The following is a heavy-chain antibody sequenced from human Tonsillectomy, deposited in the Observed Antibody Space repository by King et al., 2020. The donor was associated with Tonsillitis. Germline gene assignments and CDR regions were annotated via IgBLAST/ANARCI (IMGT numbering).Heavy chain of an antibody. J-gene: IGHJ4*02. Sequence: VQLVESGGGVVQPGRSLRLSCAASGFTFSSYAMHWVRQAPGKGLEWVAVISYDGSNKYYADSVKGRFTISRDNSKNTLYLQMNSLRAEDTAVHYCAREGDSSGYSWSYFDYWGQGTLVTVSS. CDR2: ISYDGSNK. CDR3: AREGDSSGYSWSYFDY. V-gene: IGHV3-30*04. D-gene: IGHD3-22*01. CDR1: GFTFSSYA.